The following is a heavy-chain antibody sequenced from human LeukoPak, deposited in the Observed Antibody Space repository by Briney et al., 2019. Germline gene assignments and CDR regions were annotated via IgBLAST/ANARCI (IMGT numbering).Heavy chain of an antibody. CDR1: GGSISPHY. V-gene: IGHV4-30-2*01. D-gene: IGHD3-22*01. CDR2: IYHSGST. CDR3: ARVHGGDYYYDSSGYYYVDP. J-gene: IGHJ5*02. Sequence: SETLSLTCTVSGGSISPHYWTWIRQPPGKGLEWIGYIYHSGSTYYNPSLKSRVTISVDRSKNQFSLKLSSVTAADTAVYYCARVHGGDYYYDSSGYYYVDPWGQGTLVTVSS.